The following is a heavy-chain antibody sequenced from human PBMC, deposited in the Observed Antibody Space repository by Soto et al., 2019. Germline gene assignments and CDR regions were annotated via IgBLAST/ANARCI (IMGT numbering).Heavy chain of an antibody. Sequence: EVQLVESGGGLVQPGGSLRLSCAASGFTFSNDWMHWVRQAAGKGLVWVSRINMDGSSTNYADSVKGRFTSSRDNAKNTLYLQMNSLRVDDTAIYFCARGPRGVYGNDYWGQGALVTVSS. CDR2: INMDGSST. D-gene: IGHD2-8*02. J-gene: IGHJ4*02. CDR1: GFTFSNDW. V-gene: IGHV3-74*01. CDR3: ARGPRGVYGNDY.